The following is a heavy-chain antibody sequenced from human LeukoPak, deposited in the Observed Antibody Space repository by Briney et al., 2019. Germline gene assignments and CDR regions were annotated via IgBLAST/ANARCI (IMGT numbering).Heavy chain of an antibody. CDR1: GYTFTAYY. CDR3: ARATTSGRYVDLDY. CDR2: INPNSGGT. V-gene: IGHV1-2*02. D-gene: IGHD6-19*01. Sequence: ASVKVSCKASGYTFTAYYMHWVRQAPGQGLEWMGWINPNSGGTNYAQTFQGRVTMTRDPSISTAYMELSRLRSDDTAVYYCARATTSGRYVDLDYWGQGTLVTVSS. J-gene: IGHJ4*02.